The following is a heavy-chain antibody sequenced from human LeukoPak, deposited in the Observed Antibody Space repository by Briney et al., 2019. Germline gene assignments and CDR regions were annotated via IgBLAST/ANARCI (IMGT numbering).Heavy chain of an antibody. CDR3: ARGGYSYGTFDY. D-gene: IGHD5-18*01. Sequence: SETLSLTCTVSGGSISSYYWSWIRQPPGKGLEWIGYIYYSGSTNYNPSLKSRVTISVDTSKDQFSLKLSSVTAADTAVYYCARGGYSYGTFDYWGQGTLVTVSS. V-gene: IGHV4-59*08. J-gene: IGHJ4*02. CDR1: GGSISSYY. CDR2: IYYSGST.